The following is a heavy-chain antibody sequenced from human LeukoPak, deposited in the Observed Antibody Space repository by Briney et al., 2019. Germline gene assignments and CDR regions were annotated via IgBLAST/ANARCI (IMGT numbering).Heavy chain of an antibody. J-gene: IGHJ6*02. V-gene: IGHV3-53*05. CDR1: GFTVSSNY. CDR2: ICSGGST. D-gene: IGHD6-19*01. Sequence: GGSLRLSCAASGFTVSSNYMSWVRQAPGKGLEWVSVICSGGSTYFADSVKGRFTISRDNSKNTLYLHMNSLRAEDTAVYYCARDTQWLVREGYFYYGMDVWGQGTTVTVSS. CDR3: ARDTQWLVREGYFYYGMDV.